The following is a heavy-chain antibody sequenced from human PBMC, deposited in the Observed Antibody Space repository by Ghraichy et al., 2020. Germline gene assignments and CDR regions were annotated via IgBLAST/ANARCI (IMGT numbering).Heavy chain of an antibody. J-gene: IGHJ4*02. D-gene: IGHD2/OR15-2a*01. V-gene: IGHV4-59*01. CDR3: ARVGKNLFSSHFDY. Sequence: SETLSLTCTVSGASISSYYWGWIRQPPGKGLEWIGYIYYSGITNYNPSLKSRVTISLDTSKNQFSLKLSSVTAADTAVYYCARVGKNLFSSHFDYWGQGTLVTVSS. CDR2: IYYSGIT. CDR1: GASISSYY.